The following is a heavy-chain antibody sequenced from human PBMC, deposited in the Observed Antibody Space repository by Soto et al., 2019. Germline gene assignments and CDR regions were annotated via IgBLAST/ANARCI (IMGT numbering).Heavy chain of an antibody. D-gene: IGHD1-7*01. V-gene: IGHV1-69*06. J-gene: IGHJ6*02. CDR1: GGTFSSYA. CDR2: IIPIFGTA. CDR3: ARDQTGTTNGMDV. Sequence: ASVKVSCKASGGTFSSYAISWVRQAPGQGLEWMGGIIPIFGTANYAQKFQGRVTITADKSTSTAYMELSSLRSEDTAAYYCARDQTGTTNGMDVWGQGTTVTVSS.